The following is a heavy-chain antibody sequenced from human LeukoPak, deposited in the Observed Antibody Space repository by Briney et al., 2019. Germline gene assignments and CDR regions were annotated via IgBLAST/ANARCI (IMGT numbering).Heavy chain of an antibody. CDR3: ARVGRFSGYESDY. CDR2: IYHNGIT. D-gene: IGHD5-12*01. V-gene: IGHV4-30-2*01. J-gene: IGHJ4*02. Sequence: SQTLSLTCTASGGSISSDGYYWSWIRQPPGKALEWIAFIYHNGITDYNPSLKSRVTISVETSKNQFSLKLSSMTAADTAVYYCARVGRFSGYESDYWGQGTLVTVSS. CDR1: GGSISSDGYY.